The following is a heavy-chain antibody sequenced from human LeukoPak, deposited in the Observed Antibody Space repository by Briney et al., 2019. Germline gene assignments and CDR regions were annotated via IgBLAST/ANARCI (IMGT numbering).Heavy chain of an antibody. D-gene: IGHD3-10*01. Sequence: SQTLSLTCAISGDSVSSNSAAWNWIRQSPSRGLEWLGRTYYRSKWYNDYAVSVKSRITINPDTSKNQFSLQLNSVTPEDTAVYYCARGSYYCGSGSYYNWFDPWGQGTLVTVS. CDR3: ARGSYYCGSGSYYNWFDP. CDR1: GDSVSSNSAA. CDR2: TYYRSKWYN. J-gene: IGHJ5*02. V-gene: IGHV6-1*01.